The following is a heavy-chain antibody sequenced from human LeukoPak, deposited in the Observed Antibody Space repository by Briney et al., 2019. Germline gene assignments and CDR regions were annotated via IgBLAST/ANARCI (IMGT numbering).Heavy chain of an antibody. CDR1: GGSFSGYY. D-gene: IGHD1-26*01. V-gene: IGHV4-34*01. J-gene: IGHJ6*03. CDR2: INHSGST. CDR3: ASQGHHGKIVGTPVSYFYMVV. Sequence: SETLSLTCAVYGGSFSGYYWSWIRQPAGKGLEWIGKINHSGSTNYNPSLKSRVTISVDTSKNQFSLKLSSVTAADTAFYYCASQGHHGKIVGTPVSYFYMVVWGKGTTVTVSS.